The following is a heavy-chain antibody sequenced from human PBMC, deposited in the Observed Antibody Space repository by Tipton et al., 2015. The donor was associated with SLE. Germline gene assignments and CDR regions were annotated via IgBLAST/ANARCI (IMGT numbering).Heavy chain of an antibody. Sequence: QSGAEVKKPGSSVKVSCKASGGIFSNYAVSWVRQAPGQGLEWMGIIITSEGRTNYAQKFWGRVSMTRDMSTSTIYMELDSPTSDDTAVYYCVRELVGGHFDYWGQGTLVTVSS. V-gene: IGHV1-69*04. CDR3: VRELVGGHFDY. J-gene: IGHJ4*02. D-gene: IGHD3-16*01. CDR2: IITSEGRT. CDR1: GGIFSNYA.